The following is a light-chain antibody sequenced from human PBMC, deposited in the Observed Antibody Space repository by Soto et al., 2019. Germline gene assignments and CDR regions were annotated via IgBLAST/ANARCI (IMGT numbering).Light chain of an antibody. V-gene: IGKV1-9*01. J-gene: IGKJ4*01. CDR3: QQHNSYPVT. Sequence: DIQLTQSPSFLSASVGDRVTITCRASQGISSYLAWYQQKPGKAPNLLIYTASTLQSGVPSRFSGSGSGTEFTLTISSLQPEDFATYYCQQHNSYPVTFGGGTKVESK. CDR1: QGISSY. CDR2: TAS.